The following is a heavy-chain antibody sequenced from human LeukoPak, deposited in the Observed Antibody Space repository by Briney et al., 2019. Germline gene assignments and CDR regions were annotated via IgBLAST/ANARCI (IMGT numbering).Heavy chain of an antibody. V-gene: IGHV4-34*01. CDR1: GGSFSGYY. CDR2: INHSGST. Sequence: PSETLSLTCAVYGGSFSGYYWSWIRQPPGKGLEWIGEINHSGSTNYNPSLKSRVTISVDTSKNQFSLKLSSVTAADTAVYYCARRPYYYGSGSNFDYWGQGILVTVST. CDR3: ARRPYYYGSGSNFDY. D-gene: IGHD3-10*01. J-gene: IGHJ4*02.